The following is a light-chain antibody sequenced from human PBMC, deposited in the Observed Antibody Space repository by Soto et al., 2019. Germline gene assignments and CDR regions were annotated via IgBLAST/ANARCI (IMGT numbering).Light chain of an antibody. J-gene: IGLJ3*02. CDR2: QVS. CDR1: SSDVGSYNR. CDR3: SSYTSSSTWV. V-gene: IGLV2-18*02. Sequence: QSALTQPPSVSGSPGQSVTISCTGTSSDVGSYNRVSWYQQPPGTAPKLMIYQVSNRPSGVPDRFSGSKSGNTASLTISGLQAEDEADYYSSSYTSSSTWVFGGGTKVTVL.